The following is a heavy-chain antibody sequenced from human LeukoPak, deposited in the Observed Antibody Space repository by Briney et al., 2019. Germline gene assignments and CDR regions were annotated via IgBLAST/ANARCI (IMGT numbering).Heavy chain of an antibody. D-gene: IGHD3-16*01. V-gene: IGHV3-33*06. CDR2: IWHDGSVE. Sequence: GRSLRLSCAASGFTFSRLGMQWVRQAPGKGLEWVAMIWHDGSVEEYAASVKGRFTISGDNSRDTLLLQMNRLRDDDTAVYYCAKEGDQFRGYLDAWGKGTTVTVSS. CDR3: AKEGDQFRGYLDA. CDR1: GFTFSRLG. J-gene: IGHJ6*03.